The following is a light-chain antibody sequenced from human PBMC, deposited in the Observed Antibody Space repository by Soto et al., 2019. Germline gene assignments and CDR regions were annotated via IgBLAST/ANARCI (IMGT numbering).Light chain of an antibody. J-gene: IGKJ5*01. CDR1: QSVSRSY. V-gene: IGKV3-20*01. CDR2: GAS. Sequence: EIVLTQSPGTLSLSPGERATLSCRASQSVSRSYLAWYQQKPGQAPRLLIYGASSRATGIPDGFSGSGSGTDFTLTISRLEPEDFAVYYCQQYGSSPPITFGQGTRLEIK. CDR3: QQYGSSPPIT.